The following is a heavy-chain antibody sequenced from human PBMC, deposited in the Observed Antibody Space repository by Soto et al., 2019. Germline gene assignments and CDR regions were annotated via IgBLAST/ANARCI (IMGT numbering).Heavy chain of an antibody. CDR1: GFTFSSYG. CDR2: IWYDGSNK. J-gene: IGHJ4*02. CDR3: ARGLYSSGWSDY. D-gene: IGHD6-19*01. Sequence: QVQLVESGGGVVQPGRSLRLSCAASGFTFSSYGVHWVRQAPGKGLEWVAVIWYDGSNKYYADSVKGRFTISRDNSKNTLYLQMNSLRAEDTAVYYCARGLYSSGWSDYWGQGTLVTVSS. V-gene: IGHV3-33*01.